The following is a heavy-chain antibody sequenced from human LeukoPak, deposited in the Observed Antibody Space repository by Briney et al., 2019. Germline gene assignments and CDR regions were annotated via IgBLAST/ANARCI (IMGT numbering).Heavy chain of an antibody. D-gene: IGHD4-17*01. Sequence: SETLSLTCAVYGGSFSGYYWSWIRQPPGKGLEWIGEINHSGSTNYNPSLKSRVTISVDTSNHHFSLQLTSVTAADTAVYYCARGLPTVTTSYYFDYWGQGTLVTVAS. CDR1: GGSFSGYY. J-gene: IGHJ4*02. CDR2: INHSGST. V-gene: IGHV4-34*01. CDR3: ARGLPTVTTSYYFDY.